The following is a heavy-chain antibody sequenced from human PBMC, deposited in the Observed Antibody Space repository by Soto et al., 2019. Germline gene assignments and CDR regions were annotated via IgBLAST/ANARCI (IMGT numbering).Heavy chain of an antibody. D-gene: IGHD6-19*01. Sequence: ETLSLTCTVSGSSISSSSSYWGWIRQPPGKGLEWIGSSYYSGSTYYNPSLKSRVTISVDTSKNQFALKVSSVTAADTAVYYCARTRAVWFDPWGQGTLVTVSS. CDR1: GSSISSSSSY. J-gene: IGHJ5*02. CDR3: ARTRAVWFDP. CDR2: SYYSGST. V-gene: IGHV4-39*01.